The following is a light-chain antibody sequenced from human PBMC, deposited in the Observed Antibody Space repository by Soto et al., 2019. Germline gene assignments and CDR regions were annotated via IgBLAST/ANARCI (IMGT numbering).Light chain of an antibody. Sequence: DIQMTQSPSTLSASVGDRVTITCRASQSISSWLAWYQQKPGKAPKLLIYDASSLESGVPSRFSGSGSGTEFTLTISSLQPHDFASDSCNQYHSYFWTFGQGTKVEIK. CDR2: DAS. J-gene: IGKJ1*01. CDR1: QSISSW. CDR3: NQYHSYFWT. V-gene: IGKV1-5*01.